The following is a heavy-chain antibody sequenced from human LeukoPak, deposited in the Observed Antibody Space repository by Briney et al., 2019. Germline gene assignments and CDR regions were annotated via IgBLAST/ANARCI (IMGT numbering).Heavy chain of an antibody. CDR2: ISYDGSNK. J-gene: IGHJ4*02. CDR1: GFTLSSYA. D-gene: IGHD1-26*01. V-gene: IGHV3-30*04. Sequence: GGSLRLSCAASGFTLSSYAMHWVRQAPGKGLEWVAVISYDGSNKYYADSVKGRFTISRDNSKNTLYLQMNSLRAEDTAVYYCARGAPEYYFDYWGQGTLVTVSS. CDR3: ARGAPEYYFDY.